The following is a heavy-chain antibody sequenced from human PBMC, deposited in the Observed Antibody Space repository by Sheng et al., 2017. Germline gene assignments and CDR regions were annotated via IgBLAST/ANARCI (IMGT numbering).Heavy chain of an antibody. J-gene: IGHJ4*02. CDR3: ARGRFLEWLSFDY. Sequence: EQLQQWGAGLLKPSETLSLTCAVYGGSFSGYYWSWIRQPPGKGLEWIGEINHSGSTNYNPSLKSRVTISVDTSKNQFSLKLSSVTAADTAVYYCARGRFLEWLSFDYWGQGTLVTVSS. CDR2: INHSGST. CDR1: GGSFSGYY. V-gene: IGHV4-34*01. D-gene: IGHD3-3*01.